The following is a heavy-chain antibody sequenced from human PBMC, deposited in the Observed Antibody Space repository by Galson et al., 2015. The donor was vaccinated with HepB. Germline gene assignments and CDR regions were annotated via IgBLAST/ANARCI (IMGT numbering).Heavy chain of an antibody. Sequence: SVKVSCKASGGTFSSYAISWVRQAPGQGLEWMGGIIPIFGTANYAQKFQGRVTITADESTSTAYMELSSLRSEDTAVYYCARNRAYYDSSGYYSPFDYWGQGTLVTVSS. CDR3: ARNRAYYDSSGYYSPFDY. D-gene: IGHD3-22*01. J-gene: IGHJ4*02. CDR1: GGTFSSYA. V-gene: IGHV1-69*13. CDR2: IIPIFGTA.